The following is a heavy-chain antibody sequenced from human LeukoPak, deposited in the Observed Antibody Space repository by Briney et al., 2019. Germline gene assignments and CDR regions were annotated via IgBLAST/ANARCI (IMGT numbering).Heavy chain of an antibody. Sequence: AGGSLRLSCAASGFTFSSYSMNWVRQAPGKGLEWVSSISSSSSYIYYADSVKGRFTISRDNAKNSLYLQMSSLRAEDTAVYYCARGGYCSSTSCYYAFDIWGQGTMVTVSS. D-gene: IGHD2-2*01. CDR3: ARGGYCSSTSCYYAFDI. CDR2: ISSSSSYI. CDR1: GFTFSSYS. J-gene: IGHJ3*02. V-gene: IGHV3-21*01.